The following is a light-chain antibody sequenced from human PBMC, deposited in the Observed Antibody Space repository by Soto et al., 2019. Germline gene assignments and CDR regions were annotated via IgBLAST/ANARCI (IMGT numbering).Light chain of an antibody. CDR1: QSVTTN. CDR2: GAS. V-gene: IGKV3-20*01. Sequence: EIVMTQSPVTLSVSPGERATLSCRASQSVTTNLAWYQQKPGQAPRLLIYGASSRATGIPDRFSGSGSGTDFTLTISRLEPEDFAVYYCQQYGSSPATFGQGTKVDTK. J-gene: IGKJ1*01. CDR3: QQYGSSPAT.